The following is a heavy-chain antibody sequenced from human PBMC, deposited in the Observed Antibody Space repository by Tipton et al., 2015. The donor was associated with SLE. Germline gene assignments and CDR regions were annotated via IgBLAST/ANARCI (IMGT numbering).Heavy chain of an antibody. V-gene: IGHV4-39*01. CDR2: IYYSGST. J-gene: IGHJ6*02. CDR1: GGSFSGYY. CDR3: STVRYDYGMDV. D-gene: IGHD1-1*01. Sequence: TLSLTCAVSGGSFSGYYWSWIRQSPGKGLEWIGSIYYSGSTYYNPSLKSRVTISVDTSKNQFSLKLSSVTAADTAVYYCSTVRYDYGMDVWGQGTTVTVSS.